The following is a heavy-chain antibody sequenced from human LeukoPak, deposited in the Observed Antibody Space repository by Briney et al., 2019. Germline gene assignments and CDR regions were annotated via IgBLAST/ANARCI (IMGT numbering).Heavy chain of an antibody. V-gene: IGHV1-8*01. Sequence: ASVKVSCKASGYTFTSYDINWVRQATGQGLEWMGWMNPNSGNTGYAQKFQGRVTMTRNTSISTAYMELSSLRSEDTAVYYCARYSSGWLYNWFDPWGQGTLVTVSS. CDR3: ARYSSGWLYNWFDP. D-gene: IGHD6-19*01. CDR2: MNPNSGNT. J-gene: IGHJ5*02. CDR1: GYTFTSYD.